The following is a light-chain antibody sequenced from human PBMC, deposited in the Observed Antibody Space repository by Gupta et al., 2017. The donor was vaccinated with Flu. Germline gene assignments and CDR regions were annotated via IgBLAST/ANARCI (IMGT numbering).Light chain of an antibody. CDR1: LSLGYGRGASY. CDR3: MQSLHPPFT. Sequence: SCRSSLSLGYGRGASYLHWYLQKAGQPPQLLIYLGSNRASGVPDRCSASGSGTEFTLTISRVEAVDIGVYYCMQSLHPPFTFGGGTKVDIK. V-gene: IGKV2-28*01. CDR2: LGS. J-gene: IGKJ4*01.